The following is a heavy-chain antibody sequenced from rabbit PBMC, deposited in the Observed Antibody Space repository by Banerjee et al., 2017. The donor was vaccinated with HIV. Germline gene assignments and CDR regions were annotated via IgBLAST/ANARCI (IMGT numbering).Heavy chain of an antibody. V-gene: IGHV1S45*01. CDR2: IYPSSGVT. CDR3: ASDIYGYGGFNL. D-gene: IGHD6-1*01. Sequence: QEQLEESGGDLVKPEGSLTLTCTASGFFLSNNYVMRWVRQAPGKGLEWIASIYPSSGVTYYANWAKGRFTISKTSSTTVTLQMTSLTAADTATYFCASDIYGYGGFNLWGPGTLVTVS. CDR1: GFFLSNNYV. J-gene: IGHJ4*01.